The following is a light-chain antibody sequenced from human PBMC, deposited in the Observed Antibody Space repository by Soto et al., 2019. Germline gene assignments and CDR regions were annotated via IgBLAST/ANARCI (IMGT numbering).Light chain of an antibody. CDR1: QDLTNY. V-gene: IGKV1-33*01. CDR3: QQYVNLPYT. Sequence: EIQMTKSPPSLAASVGEGVTITCQASQDLTNYLNWYQQKPGQAPKLLIYDTVTLEEGVPSRFSGGGSGTDFTFTINGLQPEDAAIYSCQQYVNLPYTFGQGARLEIK. J-gene: IGKJ5*01. CDR2: DTV.